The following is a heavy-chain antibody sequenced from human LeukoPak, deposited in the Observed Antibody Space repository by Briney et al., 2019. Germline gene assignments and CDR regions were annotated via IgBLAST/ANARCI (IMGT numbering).Heavy chain of an antibody. CDR2: ISWNSGSI. D-gene: IGHD6-13*01. Sequence: GGFLRLSCAASGFTFDDYAMHWVRQAPGKGLEWVSGISWNSGSIGYADSVKGRFTISRDNAKNSLYLQMNSLRAEDTALYYCAKDYGSSWYFDYWGQGTLVTVSS. J-gene: IGHJ4*02. CDR3: AKDYGSSWYFDY. V-gene: IGHV3-9*01. CDR1: GFTFDDYA.